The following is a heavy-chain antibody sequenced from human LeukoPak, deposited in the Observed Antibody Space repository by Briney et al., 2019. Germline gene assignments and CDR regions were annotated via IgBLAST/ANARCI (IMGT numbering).Heavy chain of an antibody. CDR3: AREPHSIVVVTVTGYYFDY. Sequence: ASVKVSCKASGHTFTSYYMHWVRQAPGQGLEWMGIINPSGGSTSYAQKFQGRVTMTRDTSTSTVYMELSSLRSEDTAVYYCAREPHSIVVVTVTGYYFDYWGQGTLVTVSS. V-gene: IGHV1-46*01. J-gene: IGHJ4*02. CDR1: GHTFTSYY. CDR2: INPSGGST. D-gene: IGHD2-21*02.